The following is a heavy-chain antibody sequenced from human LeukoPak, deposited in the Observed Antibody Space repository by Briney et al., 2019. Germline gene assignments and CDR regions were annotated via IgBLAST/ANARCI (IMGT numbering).Heavy chain of an antibody. V-gene: IGHV4-34*01. CDR3: ASRTTMIVVVPFDY. J-gene: IGHJ4*02. D-gene: IGHD3-22*01. CDR1: GGSFSGYY. CDR2: INHSGST. Sequence: SETLSLTCAVYGGSFSGYYWSWIRQPPGKGLEWIGEINHSGSTNYNPSLKSRVTISVDTSKNQFSLKLSSVTAADTAVYYCASRTTMIVVVPFDYWGQGTLVTVSS.